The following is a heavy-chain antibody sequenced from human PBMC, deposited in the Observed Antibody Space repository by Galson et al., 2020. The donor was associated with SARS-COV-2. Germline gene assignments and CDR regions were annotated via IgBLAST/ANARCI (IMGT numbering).Heavy chain of an antibody. Sequence: ASVKVSCKVSGYTLTELSMHWVRQAPGKGLEWMGGFDPEDGETIYAQKFQGRVTMTEDTSTDTAYMELSSLRSEDTAVYYCATSGPYCTGGVCPNWIDPWGQGTLVTVSS. CDR1: GYTLTELS. V-gene: IGHV1-24*01. CDR2: FDPEDGET. J-gene: IGHJ5*02. D-gene: IGHD2-8*02. CDR3: ATSGPYCTGGVCPNWIDP.